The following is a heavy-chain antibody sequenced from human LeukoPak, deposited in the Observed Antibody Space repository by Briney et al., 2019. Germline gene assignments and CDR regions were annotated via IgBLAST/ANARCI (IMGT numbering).Heavy chain of an antibody. CDR2: IWYDGSNK. V-gene: IGHV3-33*08. CDR1: GFSFSTQR. J-gene: IGHJ5*02. CDR3: ARRSRAYWFDP. Sequence: GGSLRLSCAASGFSFSTQRMHWVRQAPGKGLEWVAVIWYDGSNKYYADSVKGRFTISRDNSKNTLYLQMNSLRAEDTAVYYCARRSRAYWFDPWGQGTLVTVSS.